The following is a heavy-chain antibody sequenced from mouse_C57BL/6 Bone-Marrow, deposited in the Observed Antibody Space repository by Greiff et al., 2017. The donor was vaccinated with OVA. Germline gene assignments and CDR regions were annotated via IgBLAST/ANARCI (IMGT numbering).Heavy chain of an antibody. CDR3: AREGPDY. Sequence: VQLQQPGAELVRPGTSVKLSCKASGYTFTSYWMHWVKQRPGQGLEWIGVIDPSDSYTNYNQKFKGKATLTVDTSSSTAYMQLSSLTSEDSAVYYCAREGPDYWGQGTTLTVSS. V-gene: IGHV1-59*01. CDR2: IDPSDSYT. J-gene: IGHJ2*01. D-gene: IGHD3-3*01. CDR1: GYTFTSYW.